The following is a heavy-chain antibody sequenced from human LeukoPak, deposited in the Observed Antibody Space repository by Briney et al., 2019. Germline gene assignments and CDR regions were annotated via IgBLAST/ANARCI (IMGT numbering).Heavy chain of an antibody. J-gene: IGHJ6*03. V-gene: IGHV1-18*01. CDR2: ISAYNGNT. CDR3: ARVVTIFGVVIAKNYYYMDV. Sequence: ASVKVCCKASGYTFTSYGISWVRQAPGQGLEWMGWISAYNGNTNYAQKLQGRVTMTTDTSTSTAYMELRSLRSDDTAVYYCARVVTIFGVVIAKNYYYMDVWGKGTTVTVSS. D-gene: IGHD3-3*01. CDR1: GYTFTSYG.